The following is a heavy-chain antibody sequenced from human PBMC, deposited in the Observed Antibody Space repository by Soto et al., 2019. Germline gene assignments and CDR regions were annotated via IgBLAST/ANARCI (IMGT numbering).Heavy chain of an antibody. CDR2: ISYDGSDK. Sequence: QVQLVESGGGVVQPGRSLRLSCAASGFTFSSYGMHWVRQAPGKGLEWVAVISYDGSDKYYADSVKGRFTISRDNSQNTLYLQMNRLRADDTAVYYYAKTPYIWGSYRSGFDYWGQGTLVIVSS. V-gene: IGHV3-30*18. CDR1: GFTFSSYG. D-gene: IGHD3-16*02. J-gene: IGHJ4*02. CDR3: AKTPYIWGSYRSGFDY.